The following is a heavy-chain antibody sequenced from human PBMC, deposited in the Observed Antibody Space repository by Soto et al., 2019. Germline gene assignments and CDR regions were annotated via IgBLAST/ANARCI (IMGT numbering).Heavy chain of an antibody. Sequence: SETLSLTCTVSGGSISSSSYYWGWIRQPPGKGLEWIGSIYYSGSTYYNPSLKSRVTISVDTSKNQFSLKLSSVTAADTAVYYCARHALATYYFDYWGQGTLVTVSS. J-gene: IGHJ4*02. CDR3: ARHALATYYFDY. CDR1: GGSISSSSYY. CDR2: IYYSGST. V-gene: IGHV4-39*01.